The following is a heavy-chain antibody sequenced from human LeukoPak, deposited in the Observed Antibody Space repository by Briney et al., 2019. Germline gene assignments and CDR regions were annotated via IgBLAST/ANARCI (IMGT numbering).Heavy chain of an antibody. CDR3: ARDAPNNWNYVGWFDP. Sequence: KASETLSLTCTVSGGSISSYYWSWIRQPAGKGLEWIGRIYTSGSTNYNPSLKSRVTMSVDTSKNQFSLKLSSVTAADTAVYYCARDAPNNWNYVGWFDPWGQGTLVTVSS. CDR1: GGSISSYY. J-gene: IGHJ5*02. D-gene: IGHD1-7*01. V-gene: IGHV4-4*07. CDR2: IYTSGST.